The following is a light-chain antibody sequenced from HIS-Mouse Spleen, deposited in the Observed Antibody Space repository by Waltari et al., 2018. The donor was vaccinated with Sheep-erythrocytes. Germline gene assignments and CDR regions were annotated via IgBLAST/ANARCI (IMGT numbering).Light chain of an antibody. CDR3: CSYAGSYTVV. V-gene: IGLV2-11*01. J-gene: IGLJ2*01. Sequence: QSALTQPRSVSGSPGQSVTISCPGTSRDVGGYNYVSWYQQHPAKAPKRMIYDVSKRPSGVPDRFSGSKSGNTASLTISGLQAEDEADYYCCSYAGSYTVVFGGGTKLTVL. CDR2: DVS. CDR1: SRDVGGYNY.